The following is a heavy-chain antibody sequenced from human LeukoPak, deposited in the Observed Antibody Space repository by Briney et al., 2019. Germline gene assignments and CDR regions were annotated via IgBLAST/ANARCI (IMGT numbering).Heavy chain of an antibody. V-gene: IGHV4-34*01. CDR3: ARGHTPWVTRSPQRVVPSYYFDY. CDR1: AGSFSGYY. D-gene: IGHD4-17*01. J-gene: IGHJ4*02. CDR2: INHSGST. Sequence: PPETLSLTCAVYAGSFSGYYWSWIRQPPGKGLEWIGEINHSGSTNNNPSLKSRVTISVDTSKNQFSLKLSSVTAADTAVYYCARGHTPWVTRSPQRVVPSYYFDYWGQGTLVTVSS.